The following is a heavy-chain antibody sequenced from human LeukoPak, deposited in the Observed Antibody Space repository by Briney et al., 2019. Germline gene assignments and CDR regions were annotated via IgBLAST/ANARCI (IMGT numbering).Heavy chain of an antibody. CDR3: ARSGYSGSYYSSGRLNY. V-gene: IGHV3-9*01. Sequence: PGGSLRLSCAASGFTFDDYGMHWVRQAPGEGLEWVSGISWNSGSIDYADSVKGRFTISRDNAKNTLYLQMNSLRAEDTAVYYCARSGYSGSYYSSGRLNYWGQGTLVTVSS. J-gene: IGHJ4*02. CDR2: ISWNSGSI. D-gene: IGHD1-26*01. CDR1: GFTFDDYG.